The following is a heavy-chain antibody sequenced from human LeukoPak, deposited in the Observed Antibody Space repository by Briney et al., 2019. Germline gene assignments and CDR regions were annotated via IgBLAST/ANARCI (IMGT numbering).Heavy chain of an antibody. Sequence: GGSLRLSCAASGFTFSGHGMHWVHQAPGKGLEWVAFTSSDGNNKYYTDSVKGRFTISRDNSKNTVYLQMNSLRVDDTAVYFCARDRIGRSKDHWGQGSLVTVSS. J-gene: IGHJ4*02. CDR1: GFTFSGHG. V-gene: IGHV3-33*01. D-gene: IGHD1-14*01. CDR2: TSSDGNNK. CDR3: ARDRIGRSKDH.